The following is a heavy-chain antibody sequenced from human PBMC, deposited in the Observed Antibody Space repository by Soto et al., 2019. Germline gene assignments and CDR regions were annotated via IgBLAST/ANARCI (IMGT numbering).Heavy chain of an antibody. J-gene: IGHJ4*02. CDR1: GGTFSSYA. D-gene: IGHD6-13*01. CDR2: IIPIFGTA. CDR3: ARVSRSGSSHYFDY. V-gene: IGHV1-69*06. Sequence: SVKVDFKGAGGTFSSYAISLVRQENGQGLEWMGGIIPIFGTANYAQKFQGRVTITADKSTSTAYMELSSLRSEDTAVYYCARVSRSGSSHYFDYWGQGTLVTVSS.